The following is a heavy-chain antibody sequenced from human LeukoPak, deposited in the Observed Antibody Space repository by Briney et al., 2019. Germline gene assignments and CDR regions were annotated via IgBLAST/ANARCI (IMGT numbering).Heavy chain of an antibody. CDR3: KAVTYLPDYYYYYMDV. D-gene: IGHD2-21*02. CDR2: INHSGST. J-gene: IGHJ6*03. CDR1: GGSFSGYY. V-gene: IGHV4-34*01. Sequence: PSETLSLTCAVYGGSFSGYYWSWIRRPPGKGLEWIGEINHSGSTNYNPSLKSRVTISVDTSKNQFSLKLSSVTAADTAVYYCKAVTYLPDYYYYYMDVWGKGTTVTVSS.